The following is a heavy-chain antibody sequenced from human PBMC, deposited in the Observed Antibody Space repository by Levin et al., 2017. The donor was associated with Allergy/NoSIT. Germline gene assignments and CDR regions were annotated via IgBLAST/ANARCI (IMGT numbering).Heavy chain of an antibody. CDR3: ARDMSPSSSSWYGNYGMDV. D-gene: IGHD3-22*01. J-gene: IGHJ6*02. V-gene: IGHV3-48*01. CDR1: GFIFKSYR. CDR2: ISTTGSSSSDSTI. Sequence: GGSLRLSCAASGFIFKSYRMNWVRQAPGKGLEWISYISTTGSSSSDSTIKYAYSVKGRFTISRDNDKQSLYLQMNNLRAEDTAVYYCARDMSPSSSSWYGNYGMDVWGRGTTVTVSS.